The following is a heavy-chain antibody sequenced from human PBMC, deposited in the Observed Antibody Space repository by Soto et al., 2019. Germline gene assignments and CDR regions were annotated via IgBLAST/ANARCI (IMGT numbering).Heavy chain of an antibody. CDR3: ARGIGLDY. Sequence: QVQLQESGPGLVKPSETLSLTCTVSGGSINNYYWSWIRQPPGKGLEWIGYIYHSGSTNYHPSLKSRVTISIDTSKKQFSMRLSSVTAADTAVYYCARGIGLDYWGQGTLVTVSS. D-gene: IGHD3-10*01. CDR2: IYHSGST. J-gene: IGHJ4*02. V-gene: IGHV4-59*01. CDR1: GGSINNYY.